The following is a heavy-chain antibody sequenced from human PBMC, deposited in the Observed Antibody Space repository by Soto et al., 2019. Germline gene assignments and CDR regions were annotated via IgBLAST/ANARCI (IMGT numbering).Heavy chain of an antibody. CDR2: ISGSGGST. J-gene: IGHJ3*02. D-gene: IGHD2-2*01. CDR3: VRDPSPRHGFDI. V-gene: IGHV3-23*01. CDR1: GFTFSSYA. Sequence: EVQLLESGGGLVQPGGSLRLSCAASGFTFSSYAMSWVRQAPGKGLEWVSAISGSGGSTYYADSVKGRFTISRDNAKNSLYLQMSRLTAEDTAMYYCVRDPSPRHGFDIWGQGTMVIVSS.